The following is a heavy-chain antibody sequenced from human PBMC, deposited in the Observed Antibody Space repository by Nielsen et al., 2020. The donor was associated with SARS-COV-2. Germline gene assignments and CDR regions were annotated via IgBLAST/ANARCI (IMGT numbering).Heavy chain of an antibody. Sequence: GESLKISCAASGFTFSDYYMSWIRQAPGKGLEWVSYISSSSSYTNYADSVKGRFTISRDNSKNTLYLQMNSLRVEDTAVYYCAREVGAPGYFDYWGQGTLVTVSS. D-gene: IGHD1-26*01. J-gene: IGHJ4*02. CDR2: ISSSSSYT. CDR3: AREVGAPGYFDY. V-gene: IGHV3-11*05. CDR1: GFTFSDYY.